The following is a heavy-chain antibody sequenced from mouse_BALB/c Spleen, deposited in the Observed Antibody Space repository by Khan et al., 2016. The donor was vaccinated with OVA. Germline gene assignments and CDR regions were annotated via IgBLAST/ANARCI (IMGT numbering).Heavy chain of an antibody. CDR3: AKDRGYYAVDY. J-gene: IGHJ4*01. V-gene: IGHV2-3*01. CDR2: IWGDGNT. CDR1: GFSLTSYG. Sequence: QVQLKESGPGLVAPSQSLSITCTVSGFSLTSYGVSWVRQPPGKGLVWLGVIWGDGNTNFHSALRFRLSISKDNSKSQVFLKLNSLQTDDTATYYCAKDRGYYAVDYWGQGTSVTVSS.